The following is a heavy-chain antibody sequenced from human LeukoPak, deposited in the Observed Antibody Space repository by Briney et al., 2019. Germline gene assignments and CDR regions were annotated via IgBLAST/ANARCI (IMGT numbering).Heavy chain of an antibody. J-gene: IGHJ3*02. CDR1: GTSITTSPDY. CDR2: IYYSGST. Sequence: SETLSLTCTVSGTSITTSPDYWGWIRQPPGEGLEWIGNIYYSGSTYYNPSLKSRVTLSEETSKNQFSLNLTSVTAADTAVCYCARGGYYGSGVDAFDIWGQGTMATVSS. D-gene: IGHD3-10*01. V-gene: IGHV4-39*07. CDR3: ARGGYYGSGVDAFDI.